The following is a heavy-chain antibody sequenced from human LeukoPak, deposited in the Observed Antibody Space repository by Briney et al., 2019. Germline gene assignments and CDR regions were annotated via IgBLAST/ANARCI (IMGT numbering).Heavy chain of an antibody. CDR2: INQDGREK. CDR1: GFSVGDYW. J-gene: IGHJ5*02. CDR3: ARVGRSWDDREDKYTGRYYPFDP. V-gene: IGHV3-7*05. D-gene: IGHD1-26*01. Sequence: PGGCLRLAIAASGFSVGDYWTGSVRQAPGKRLEWVANINQDGREKSYVDSVKGRFTISRDNAKNSLSLQMDSLRADDTAVYHCARVGRSWDDREDKYTGRYYPFDPWGQGTLVTVSS.